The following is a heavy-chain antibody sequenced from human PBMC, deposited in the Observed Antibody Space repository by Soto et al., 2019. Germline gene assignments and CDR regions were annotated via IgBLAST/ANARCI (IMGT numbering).Heavy chain of an antibody. V-gene: IGHV4-34*01. D-gene: IGHD3-3*01. CDR1: GGSFSGYY. Sequence: SETLSLTCAVYGGSFSGYYWSWIRQPPGKGLEWIGEINHSGSTNYNPSLKSRVTISVDTSKNQFSLKLSSVTAADTAVYYCARGTRITIFGVVPLGYYYGMDVWGQGTTVTVSS. CDR3: ARGTRITIFGVVPLGYYYGMDV. J-gene: IGHJ6*02. CDR2: INHSGST.